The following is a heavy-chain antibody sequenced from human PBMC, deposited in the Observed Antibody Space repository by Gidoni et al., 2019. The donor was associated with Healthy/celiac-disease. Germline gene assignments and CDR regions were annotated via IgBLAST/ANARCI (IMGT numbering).Heavy chain of an antibody. J-gene: IGHJ4*02. D-gene: IGHD3-3*01. CDR3: ARDSSRGITIFGVGVGANY. CDR1: GFTFSSYS. V-gene: IGHV3-21*01. CDR2: ISSSSSYI. Sequence: EVQLVESGGGLVKPGGSLRLSCAASGFTFSSYSMNWVRQAPGKGLEWVSSISSSSSYIYYADSVKGRFTISRDNAKNSLYLQMNSLRAEDTAVYYCARDSSRGITIFGVGVGANYWGQGTLVTVSS.